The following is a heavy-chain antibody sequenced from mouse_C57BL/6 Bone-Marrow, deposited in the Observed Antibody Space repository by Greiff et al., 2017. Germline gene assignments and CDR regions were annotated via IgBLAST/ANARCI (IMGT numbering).Heavy chain of an antibody. V-gene: IGHV1-7*01. CDR3: AREHRYYGSSYGY. CDR2: INPSSGYT. CDR1: GYTFTSYW. J-gene: IGHJ2*01. Sequence: VQLQQSGAELAKPGASVKLSCKASGYTFTSYWMHWVKQRPGQGLEWIGYINPSSGYTKYNQKFKDKATSTADKSSSTAYMQLSSLTYEDSAVYYCAREHRYYGSSYGYWGQGTTLTVSS. D-gene: IGHD1-1*01.